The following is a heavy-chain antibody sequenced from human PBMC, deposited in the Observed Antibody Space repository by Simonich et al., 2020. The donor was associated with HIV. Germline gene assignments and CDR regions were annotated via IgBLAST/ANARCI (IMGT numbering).Heavy chain of an antibody. J-gene: IGHJ3*02. CDR2: YNANPGGT. CDR1: GYTFTDYY. V-gene: IGHV1-2*06. D-gene: IGHD7-27*01. Sequence: QVQLVQSGAEVTKPGASVKVSCKASGYTFTDYYIHWVRQAPGQGLEWMGRYNANPGGTNFAQKFQGRVTMTRDTAISTAYMELSSLTSDDTAVYYCARAPGTGAWSYDAFDIWGQGTMVTVSS. CDR3: ARAPGTGAWSYDAFDI.